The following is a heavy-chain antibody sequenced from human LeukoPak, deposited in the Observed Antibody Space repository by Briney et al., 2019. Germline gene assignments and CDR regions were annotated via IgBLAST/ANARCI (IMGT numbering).Heavy chain of an antibody. J-gene: IGHJ4*02. D-gene: IGHD3-22*01. Sequence: ASVKVSCKVSGYTPTELSMHWVRQAPGKGLEWMGGFDPEDGETIYAQKFQGRVTMTEDTSTDTAYMELSSLRSEDTAVYYCATYPKIQYYYDSSGYYPLYYWGQGTLVTVSS. CDR3: ATYPKIQYYYDSSGYYPLYY. CDR1: GYTPTELS. V-gene: IGHV1-24*01. CDR2: FDPEDGET.